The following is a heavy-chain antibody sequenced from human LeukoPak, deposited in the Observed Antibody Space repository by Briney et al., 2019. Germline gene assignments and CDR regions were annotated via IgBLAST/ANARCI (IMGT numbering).Heavy chain of an antibody. CDR1: GGSISSGTYH. V-gene: IGHV4-61*02. Sequence: SETLSLTCTVSGGSISSGTYHWSWIRQPAGKGLEWIGRIYTSGSTNYNPSLKSRVTISVDTSKNQFSLNLTSVTAADTAVYYCARFTPQGYGWGGYNRFDPWGQGTPVTVSS. CDR2: IYTSGST. J-gene: IGHJ5*02. CDR3: ARFTPQGYGWGGYNRFDP. D-gene: IGHD3-16*01.